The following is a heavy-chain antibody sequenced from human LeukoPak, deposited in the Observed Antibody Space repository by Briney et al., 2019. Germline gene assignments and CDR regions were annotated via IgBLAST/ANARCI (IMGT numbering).Heavy chain of an antibody. J-gene: IGHJ4*02. D-gene: IGHD3-22*01. CDR1: GGSTRSGSPY. V-gene: IGHV4-39*02. Sequence: SESLSLTCILSGGSTRSGSPYWAWIRHPPGNGLEWLGSIFYSGSTYYNPSLESRVTISIDTSKNHFSLKLSSLSAADTSVYYCAKRDDSGGNLVDLWGQGTLVTVS. CDR3: AKRDDSGGNLVDL. CDR2: IFYSGST.